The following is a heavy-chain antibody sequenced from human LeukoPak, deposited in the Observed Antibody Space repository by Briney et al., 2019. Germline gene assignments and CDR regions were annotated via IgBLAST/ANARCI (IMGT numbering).Heavy chain of an antibody. CDR1: GGSINSYY. J-gene: IGHJ5*02. D-gene: IGHD4-17*01. CDR2: IYYSGST. Sequence: SETLSLTCTVSGGSINSYYWSWIRQPPGKGLEWIGYIYYSGSTNYNPSLKSRATISVDTSKNQFSLKLSSVTAADTAVYYCSRTGGYGDFWWFDPWGQGTLVTVSS. V-gene: IGHV4-59*08. CDR3: SRTGGYGDFWWFDP.